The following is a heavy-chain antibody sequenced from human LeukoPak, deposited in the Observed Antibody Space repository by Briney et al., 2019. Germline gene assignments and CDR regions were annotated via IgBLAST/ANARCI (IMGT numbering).Heavy chain of an antibody. V-gene: IGHV3-48*04. CDR3: ARGHYGLDV. CDR2: INTGGNTI. J-gene: IGHJ6*02. Sequence: GGSLRLSCAASGFTFSSNAMHWIRQAPGKGLEWVSYINTGGNTIYYADSVKGRFTISRDNAKNSLYLQMNSLRAEDTAVYYCARGHYGLDVWGQGTTVTVSS. CDR1: GFTFSSNA.